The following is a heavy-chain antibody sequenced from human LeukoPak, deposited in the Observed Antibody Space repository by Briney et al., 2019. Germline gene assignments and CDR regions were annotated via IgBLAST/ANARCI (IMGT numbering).Heavy chain of an antibody. CDR3: ARDLSGYSYGYSYAFDI. CDR2: ISYDGSNK. Sequence: PGGSLRLSCAASGFTFSSYAMHWVRQAPGKGLEWVAVISYDGSNKYYADSVKGRFTISRDNSKNTLYLQMNSLRHEDTAVYYCARDLSGYSYGYSYAFDIWGQGTMVTVSS. CDR1: GFTFSSYA. V-gene: IGHV3-30*04. D-gene: IGHD5-18*01. J-gene: IGHJ3*02.